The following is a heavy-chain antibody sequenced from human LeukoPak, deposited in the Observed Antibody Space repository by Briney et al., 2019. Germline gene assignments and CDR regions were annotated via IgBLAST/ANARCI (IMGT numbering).Heavy chain of an antibody. CDR3: AKGHTNLDPA. J-gene: IGHJ4*02. Sequence: GSLRLSCAASGFTFSSYWMSWVRQAPGKGLEWVANIKQDGSERYYVDSVKGRFTISRDNAKNSLYLQMNSLRGEDTAIYFCAKGHTNLDPAGDQGALVIVSS. D-gene: IGHD1-1*01. CDR1: GFTFSSYW. CDR2: IKQDGSER. V-gene: IGHV3-7*01.